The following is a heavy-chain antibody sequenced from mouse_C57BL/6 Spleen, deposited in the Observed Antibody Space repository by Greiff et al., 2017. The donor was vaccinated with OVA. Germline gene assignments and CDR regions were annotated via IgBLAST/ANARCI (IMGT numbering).Heavy chain of an antibody. CDR2: IYPGDGAT. D-gene: IGHD1-1*01. Sequence: QVQLKQSGPELVKPGASVKISCKASGYAFSSSWMNWVKQRPGKGLEWIGRIYPGDGATNYNGKFKGKATLTADKSSSTAYMQLSSLTSEDSAVYFCARDYYGSPCAMDYWGQGTSVTVSS. V-gene: IGHV1-82*01. J-gene: IGHJ4*01. CDR3: ARDYYGSPCAMDY. CDR1: GYAFSSSW.